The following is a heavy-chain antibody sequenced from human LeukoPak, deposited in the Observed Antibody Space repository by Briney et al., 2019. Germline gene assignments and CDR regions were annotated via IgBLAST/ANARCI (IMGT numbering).Heavy chain of an antibody. V-gene: IGHV3-48*03. CDR2: ISRSGSTI. CDR1: GFTFSSYE. CDR3: ARGRHYYESSGYYLFMGA. J-gene: IGHJ6*03. D-gene: IGHD3-22*01. Sequence: GGSLRLSCAASGFTFSSYEMNWVRQAPGKGLEWVSYISRSGSTIYYADSVKGRFTISRDNAKNSLYLQMNSLRAEDTAVYYCARGRHYYESSGYYLFMGAWGKGTTVTISS.